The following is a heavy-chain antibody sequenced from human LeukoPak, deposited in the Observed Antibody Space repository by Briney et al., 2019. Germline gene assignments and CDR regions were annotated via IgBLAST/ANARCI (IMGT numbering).Heavy chain of an antibody. V-gene: IGHV3-30*18. Sequence: GESLKISFAASGVTLSPYGMHWVRQAPGKGLEWVAVISYEGGTQHYADSVKGRFIISRDNPRNTLYLQMNILRTEDTAVYYCAKEGTPQVSTWYDLWGQGTQVIVSS. CDR2: ISYEGGTQ. D-gene: IGHD3-10*01. CDR3: AKEGTPQVSTWYDL. CDR1: GVTLSPYG. J-gene: IGHJ5*02.